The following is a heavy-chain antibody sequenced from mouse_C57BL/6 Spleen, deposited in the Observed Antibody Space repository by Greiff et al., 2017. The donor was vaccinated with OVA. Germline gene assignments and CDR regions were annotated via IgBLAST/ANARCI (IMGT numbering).Heavy chain of an antibody. CDR1: GYSITSGYY. Sequence: EVQVVESGPGLVKPSQSLSLTCSVTGYSITSGYYWNWIRQFPGNKLEWMGYISYDGSNNYNPSLKNQISITRDTSKNQFFLKLNSVTTEDTATYYCAREGVVARGFAYWGQGTLVTVSA. CDR2: ISYDGSN. V-gene: IGHV3-6*01. J-gene: IGHJ3*01. D-gene: IGHD1-1*01. CDR3: AREGVVARGFAY.